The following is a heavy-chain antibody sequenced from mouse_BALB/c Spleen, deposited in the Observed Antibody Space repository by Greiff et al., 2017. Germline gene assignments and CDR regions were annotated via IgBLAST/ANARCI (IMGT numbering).Heavy chain of an antibody. CDR2: IHYSGST. J-gene: IGHJ3*01. D-gene: IGHD6-1*01. CDR1: GYSFTSCYS. V-gene: IGHV3-1*02. CDR3: ARPLISHGFDY. Sequence: EVQLQQSGPDLVKPSQSLSLTCTVTGYSFTSCYSWRWLRQFPGNILECVGYIHYSGSTNYNQSLKSRISITRDTSKNQFYLQLNSVTTEDTATYYCARPLISHGFDYWGQGTLVTVSA.